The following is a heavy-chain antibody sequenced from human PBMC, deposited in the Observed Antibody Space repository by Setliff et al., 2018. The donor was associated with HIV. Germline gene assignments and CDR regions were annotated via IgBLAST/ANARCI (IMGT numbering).Heavy chain of an antibody. Sequence: GESLKSPVRVLDTAFPATGSAGCARCPGKAWSGWVSSILDSDTRYSPSFQGQVTISVDKSISTSYLQWSSLKASDTAMYFCARQGSSSWYRHDAFEIWGQGTMVTVSS. V-gene: IGHV5-51*01. CDR2: SILDSDT. J-gene: IGHJ3*02. CDR1: DTAFPATG. D-gene: IGHD6-13*01. CDR3: ARQGSSSWYRHDAFEI.